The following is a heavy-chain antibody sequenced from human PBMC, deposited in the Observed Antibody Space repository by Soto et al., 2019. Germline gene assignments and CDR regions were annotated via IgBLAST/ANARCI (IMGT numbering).Heavy chain of an antibody. CDR3: VKELEGPNNYGLDV. CDR2: IAVAGYT. V-gene: IGHV3-13*01. CDR1: GFTFGSYD. Sequence: GGSLILSCAASGFTFGSYDMHWVRQDVGKGLEWVSAIAVAGYTYYAGSVKGRFTISRDNVRNTLYLQMNSLNVEDTAVYYCVKELEGPNNYGLDVWGQGTTVTVP. J-gene: IGHJ6*02.